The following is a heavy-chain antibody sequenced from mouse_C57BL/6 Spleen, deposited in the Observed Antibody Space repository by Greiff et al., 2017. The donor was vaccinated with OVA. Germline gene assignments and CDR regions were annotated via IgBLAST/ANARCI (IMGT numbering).Heavy chain of an antibody. CDR3: ARISYDYYYAMDY. Sequence: VQLQQSGAELVKPGASVKLSCKASGYTFTSYWMQWVKQRPGQGLEWIGEIDPSDSYTNYNQKFKGKATLTVDTSSSTAYMQLSSLTSEDSAVYYCARISYDYYYAMDYWGQGTSVTVSS. CDR2: IDPSDSYT. D-gene: IGHD2-4*01. J-gene: IGHJ4*01. V-gene: IGHV1-50*01. CDR1: GYTFTSYW.